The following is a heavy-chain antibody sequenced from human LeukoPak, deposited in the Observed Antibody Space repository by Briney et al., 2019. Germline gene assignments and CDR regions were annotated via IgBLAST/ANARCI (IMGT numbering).Heavy chain of an antibody. V-gene: IGHV4-39*07. CDR1: GGSISSSSYY. Sequence: PSETLSLTCTVSGGSISSSSYYWGWFRQPPGKGLEWIGTIYYSGSTNYNPSLKGRGTLSIDTAKNQFSLRLRSVTAADTAVYYCARLPYRHYFYMDVWGKGTTVIVSS. J-gene: IGHJ6*03. CDR2: IYYSGST. CDR3: ARLPYRHYFYMDV. D-gene: IGHD3-16*02.